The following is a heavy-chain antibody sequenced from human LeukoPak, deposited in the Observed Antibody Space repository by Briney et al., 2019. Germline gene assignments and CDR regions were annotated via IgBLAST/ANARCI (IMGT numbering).Heavy chain of an antibody. Sequence: GGSLRLSCAASGFTFSSYSMNWVRQAPGKGVEWVSYISSSSSTIYYADSVKGRFTISRDNAKNSLYLQMNSLRAEDTAVYYCARDLRSGGPDAFDIWGQGTMVTVSS. J-gene: IGHJ3*02. V-gene: IGHV3-48*01. CDR2: ISSSSSTI. D-gene: IGHD2-8*02. CDR3: ARDLRSGGPDAFDI. CDR1: GFTFSSYS.